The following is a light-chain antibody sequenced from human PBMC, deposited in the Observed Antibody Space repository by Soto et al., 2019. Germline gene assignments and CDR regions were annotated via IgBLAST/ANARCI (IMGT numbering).Light chain of an antibody. CDR1: SSDVGGYNY. V-gene: IGLV2-14*01. J-gene: IGLJ1*01. Sequence: QSVLTQPASVSGSPVQSITISCTGTSSDVGGYNYVSWYQQHPGKAPKLMIYDVSNRPSGVSNRFSGSKSGNTASLTISGLQAEDEADYYCSSYTSSSPLVLGTGTKVTVL. CDR2: DVS. CDR3: SSYTSSSPLV.